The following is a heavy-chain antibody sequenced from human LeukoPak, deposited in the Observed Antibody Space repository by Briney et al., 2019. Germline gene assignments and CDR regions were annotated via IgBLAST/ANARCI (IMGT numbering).Heavy chain of an antibody. J-gene: IGHJ4*02. CDR2: ISAYNGNT. CDR3: ARAATYYYDSSGYNSGIADY. CDR1: GYTFTSYG. Sequence: ASVKVSCKASGYTFTSYGISWVRQAPGQGLEWMGWISAYNGNTNYAQKLQGRVTMTTDTSTSTAYMELSSLRSEDTAVYYCARAATYYYDSSGYNSGIADYWGQGTLVTVSS. V-gene: IGHV1-18*01. D-gene: IGHD3-22*01.